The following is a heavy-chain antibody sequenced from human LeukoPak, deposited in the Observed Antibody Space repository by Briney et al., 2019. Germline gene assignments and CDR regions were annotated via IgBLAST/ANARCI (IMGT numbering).Heavy chain of an antibody. CDR2: IIPIFGTA. D-gene: IGHD6-13*01. CDR3: ARAGLYSSSWYSAFFDY. J-gene: IGHJ4*02. CDR1: GGTFSSYA. Sequence: SVKVSCKASGGTFSSYAISWVRQAPGQGLEWMGGIIPIFGTANYAQKLQGRVTITADKSTSTAYMELSSPRSEDTAVYYCARAGLYSSSWYSAFFDYWGQGTLVTVSS. V-gene: IGHV1-69*06.